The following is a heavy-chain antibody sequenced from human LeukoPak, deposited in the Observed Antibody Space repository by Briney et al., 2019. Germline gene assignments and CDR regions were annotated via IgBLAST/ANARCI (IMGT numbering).Heavy chain of an antibody. V-gene: IGHV1-18*01. CDR1: GYTFTSYG. J-gene: IGHJ4*02. CDR3: ARRPYYYDSSGYYTASPFDY. Sequence: ASVKVSCKASGYTFTSYGISWVRQAPGQGLEWMGWISAYNGNTNYAQKLQGRVTMTTDTSTSTAYMELRSLRSDDTAVYYCARRPYYYDSSGYYTASPFDYWGQGTLVTVSS. D-gene: IGHD3-22*01. CDR2: ISAYNGNT.